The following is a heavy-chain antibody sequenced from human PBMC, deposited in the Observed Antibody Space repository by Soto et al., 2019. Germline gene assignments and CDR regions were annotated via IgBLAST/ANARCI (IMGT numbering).Heavy chain of an antibody. Sequence: QVHLVQSGAEVKKPGASVKVSCKASNETITTYGISWVRQAPGQGLEWMGWVSGYSGHSSSAQEFQDRVIMTTDTSTNTAYMELRSLTSDDSAVYFCARDSSSSGYYYGMDVWGQGTTVTVSS. V-gene: IGHV1-18*01. CDR3: ARDSSSSGYYYGMDV. J-gene: IGHJ6*02. CDR1: NETITTYG. D-gene: IGHD6-6*01. CDR2: VSGYSGHS.